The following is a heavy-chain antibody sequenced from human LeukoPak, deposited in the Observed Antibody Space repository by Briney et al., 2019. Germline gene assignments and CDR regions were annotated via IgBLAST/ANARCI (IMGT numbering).Heavy chain of an antibody. CDR2: IYHSGST. CDR1: GGSISSGGYS. J-gene: IGHJ4*02. V-gene: IGHV4-30-2*01. Sequence: PSQTLSLTCAVSGGSISSGGYSWSWIRQPPGKGLEWIGYIYHSGSTYYNPSLKSRVTISVDRSKNQFSLKLSSVTAADTAVYYCARGSYCSSTSCSPYYFDYWGQGTLVTVSS. CDR3: ARGSYCSSTSCSPYYFDY. D-gene: IGHD2-2*01.